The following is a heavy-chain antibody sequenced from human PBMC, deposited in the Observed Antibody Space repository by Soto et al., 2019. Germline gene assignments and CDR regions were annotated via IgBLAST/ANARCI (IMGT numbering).Heavy chain of an antibody. V-gene: IGHV3-30-3*01. CDR3: ARDPLYYYDSPGY. CDR2: ISYDGSNK. CDR1: GFTFSSYA. Sequence: GGSLRLSCAASGFTFSSYAMHWVRQAPGKGLEWVAVISYDGSNKYYADSAKGRFTISRDNSKNTLYLQMNSLRAEDTAVYYCARDPLYYYDSPGYWGQGALVTVSS. J-gene: IGHJ4*02. D-gene: IGHD3-22*01.